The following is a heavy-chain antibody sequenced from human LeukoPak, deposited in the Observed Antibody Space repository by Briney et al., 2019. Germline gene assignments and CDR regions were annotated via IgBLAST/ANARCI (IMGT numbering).Heavy chain of an antibody. CDR1: GFTFSSYA. Sequence: GGSLRLSCAASGFTFSSYAMSWVRQAPGKGLEWVSAISGSGGSTYYADSVKGRFTISRDNSKNTLYLQMNSLRAEDTAVYYCAKDPFGPDCSSTSCLPGYWGQGTLVTVSS. CDR3: AKDPFGPDCSSTSCLPGY. V-gene: IGHV3-23*01. J-gene: IGHJ4*02. CDR2: ISGSGGST. D-gene: IGHD2-2*01.